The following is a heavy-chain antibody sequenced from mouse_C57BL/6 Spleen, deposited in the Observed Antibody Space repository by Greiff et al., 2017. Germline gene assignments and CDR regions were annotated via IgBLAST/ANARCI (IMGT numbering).Heavy chain of an antibody. J-gene: IGHJ3*01. CDR1: GYTFTSYW. CDR3: AIAGIDYGYDLAWFAY. D-gene: IGHD2-2*01. CDR2: IHPSDSDT. V-gene: IGHV1-74*01. Sequence: QVQLQQPGAELVKPGASVKVSCKASGYTFTSYWMHWVKQRPGQGLEWIGRIHPSDSDTNYNQKFKGKATLTVDKSSSTAYMQLSSLTSEDSTVYYCAIAGIDYGYDLAWFAYWGQGTLVTVSA.